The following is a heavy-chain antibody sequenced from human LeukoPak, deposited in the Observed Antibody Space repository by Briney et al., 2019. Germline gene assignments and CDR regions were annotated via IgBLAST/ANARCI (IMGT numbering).Heavy chain of an antibody. CDR3: ARYSGGYLDY. D-gene: IGHD1-26*01. CDR2: ITSGSSTI. J-gene: IGHJ4*02. V-gene: IGHV3-48*01. CDR1: GFTFSSYS. Sequence: GGSLRLSCAASGFTFSSYSMNWVRQAPGKGLEWVSYITSGSSTIYYADSVKGRFTISRDNAKNPLYLQMKSLRAEDTAVYYCARYSGGYLDYWGQGTLVTASS.